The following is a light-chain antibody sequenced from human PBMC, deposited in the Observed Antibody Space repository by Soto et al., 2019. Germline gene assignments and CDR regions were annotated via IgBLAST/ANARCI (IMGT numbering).Light chain of an antibody. Sequence: EIVLTQSPGTLSLSAGERATLSCRASQSVSSNYLAWYQQKPGQPPRLLISGASSRATGIPDRFIGSGSGTDFTLTISSLEPKDFAVYYCQHYGRSPPSWTFGQGTKVEIK. J-gene: IGKJ1*01. CDR2: GAS. V-gene: IGKV3-20*01. CDR3: QHYGRSPPSWT. CDR1: QSVSSNY.